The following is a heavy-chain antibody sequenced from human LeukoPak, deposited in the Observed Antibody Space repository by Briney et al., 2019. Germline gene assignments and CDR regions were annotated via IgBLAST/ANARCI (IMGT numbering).Heavy chain of an antibody. CDR1: GGSISSYY. V-gene: IGHV4-59*01. J-gene: IGHJ4*02. D-gene: IGHD5-24*01. CDR2: IYYSGST. CDR3: ARGKGRDGYNYLDY. Sequence: SETLSLTCTVSGGSISSYYWSWIRRPPGKGLEWIGYIYYSGSTNYNPSLKSRVTISVDTSKNQFSLKLSSVTAADTAVYYCARGKGRDGYNYLDYWGQGTLVTVSS.